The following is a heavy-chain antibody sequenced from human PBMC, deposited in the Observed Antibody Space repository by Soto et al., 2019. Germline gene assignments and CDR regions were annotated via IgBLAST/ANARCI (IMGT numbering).Heavy chain of an antibody. V-gene: IGHV1-69*06. CDR3: ARARTLVEGATDYYYGMDV. CDR2: IIPIFGTA. D-gene: IGHD5-12*01. J-gene: IGHJ6*02. Sequence: QVQLVQSGAAVKKPGSSVKVSCKASGGTFSSYAISWVRQAPGQGLEWMGGIIPIFGTANYAQKFQGRVTITADKGASTAYMELSSLRSEDKAGYYCARARTLVEGATDYYYGMDVWGQGTTVTGSS. CDR1: GGTFSSYA.